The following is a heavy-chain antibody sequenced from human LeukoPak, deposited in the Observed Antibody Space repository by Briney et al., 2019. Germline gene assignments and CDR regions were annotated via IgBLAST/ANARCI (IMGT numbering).Heavy chain of an antibody. CDR3: ANEGRRAARKLWSPLRGEYFQH. V-gene: IGHV3-23*01. J-gene: IGHJ1*01. D-gene: IGHD3-10*01. Sequence: GGSLRLSCAASGFTFSSYAMSWVRQAPGKGLEWVSAISGSGGSTYYADSVKGRFTISRDNSKNTLYLQMNSLRAEDTAVYYCANEGRRAARKLWSPLRGEYFQHWGQGTLVTVSS. CDR1: GFTFSSYA. CDR2: ISGSGGST.